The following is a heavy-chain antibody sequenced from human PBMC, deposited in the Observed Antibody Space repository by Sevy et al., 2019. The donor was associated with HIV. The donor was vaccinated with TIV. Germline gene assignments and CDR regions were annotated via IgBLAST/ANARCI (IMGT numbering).Heavy chain of an antibody. CDR1: GFVFEDFA. D-gene: IGHD2-15*01. V-gene: IGHV3-9*01. CDR3: VRDMSPRLGTVDAGFDL. Sequence: GGSLRLSCVGSGFVFEDFAVHWVRRSPGKGLEWVSGITGNGQKKFYDGSVKGRFSISRDNARKSRNLQMNNMNFDDTALDYCVRDMSPRLGTVDAGFDLWGQGTLVTVSS. CDR2: ITGNGQKK. J-gene: IGHJ5*02.